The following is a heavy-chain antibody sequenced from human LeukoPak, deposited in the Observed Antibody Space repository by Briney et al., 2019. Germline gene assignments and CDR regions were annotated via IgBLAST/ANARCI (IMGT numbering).Heavy chain of an antibody. V-gene: IGHV3-66*01. CDR3: AKGGYGYYFDY. CDR2: IYTDEST. CDR1: GFTVSSNY. Sequence: GGSLRLSCAASGFTVSSNYMTWVRQAPGKGLEWVSVIYTDESTKYADAVKGRFTISRDNSKNTLHLQMNSLRAEDTAVYYCAKGGYGYYFDYWGQGTLVTVSS. D-gene: IGHD5-12*01. J-gene: IGHJ4*02.